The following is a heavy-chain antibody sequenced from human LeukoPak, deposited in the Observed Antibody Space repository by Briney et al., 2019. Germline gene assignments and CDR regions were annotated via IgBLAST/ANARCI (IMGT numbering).Heavy chain of an antibody. Sequence: SETLSLTCPVSGGSFTTYYWSWIRQPAGKGLECIGRIYTSGSTNYNPSLKSRVTMSVDASKHQFSLKLSSVTAADTAVYYCARDRGLYYFDYWGQGTLVTVSS. CDR3: ARDRGLYYFDY. CDR1: GGSFTTYY. D-gene: IGHD6-25*01. V-gene: IGHV4-4*07. J-gene: IGHJ4*02. CDR2: IYTSGST.